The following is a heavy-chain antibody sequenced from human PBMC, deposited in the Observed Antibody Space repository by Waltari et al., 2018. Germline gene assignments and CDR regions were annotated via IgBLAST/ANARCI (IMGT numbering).Heavy chain of an antibody. J-gene: IGHJ4*02. V-gene: IGHV3-21*01. Sequence: EVQLVESGGGLVKPGGSLRLSCAASGFTFSSYSMNWVRQAPGKGLEWVSSISSSSSYIYYADSVKGRFTISRDNAKNSLYLQMNSLRAEDTAVYYCARELARDTMVQGKFSDYWGQGTLVTVSS. CDR1: GFTFSSYS. CDR2: ISSSSSYI. CDR3: ARELARDTMVQGKFSDY. D-gene: IGHD3-10*01.